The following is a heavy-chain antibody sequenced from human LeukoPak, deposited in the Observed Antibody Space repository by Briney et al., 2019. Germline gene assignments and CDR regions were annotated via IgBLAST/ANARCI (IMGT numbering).Heavy chain of an antibody. CDR1: GYTFTSYA. Sequence: GASVKVSCKASGYTFTSYAMNWVRQAPGQGLEWMGWINTNTGNPTYAQGFTGRFVFSLDTSVSTAYLQISSLKAEDTAVYCCAAGSSAPAPYFDYWGQGTLVTVSS. CDR3: AAGSSAPAPYFDY. D-gene: IGHD2-2*01. CDR2: INTNTGNP. V-gene: IGHV7-4-1*02. J-gene: IGHJ4*02.